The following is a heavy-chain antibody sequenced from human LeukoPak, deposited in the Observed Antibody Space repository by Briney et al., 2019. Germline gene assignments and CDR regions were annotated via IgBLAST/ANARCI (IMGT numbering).Heavy chain of an antibody. V-gene: IGHV3-33*01. Sequence: PGGSLRLSCAASGFTFSSYGMHWVRQAPGKGLEWVAVIWYDGSDKYYADSVKGRFTIPRENSKNTLYLQMSSLRAEDTAVYYCAREITVTSTTYFDYWGQGTLVTVSS. CDR1: GFTFSSYG. CDR2: IWYDGSDK. J-gene: IGHJ4*02. CDR3: AREITVTSTTYFDY. D-gene: IGHD4-17*01.